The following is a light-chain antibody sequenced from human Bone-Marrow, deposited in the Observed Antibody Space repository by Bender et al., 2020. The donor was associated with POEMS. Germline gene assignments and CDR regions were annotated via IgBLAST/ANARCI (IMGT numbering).Light chain of an antibody. V-gene: IGLV3-21*02. CDR3: CSYADNSVWV. CDR2: DDS. Sequence: SYVLTQPPSVSVAPGQTASIPCGGYNIGTKGVHWYQQKPGQAPVLVVYDDSDRPSGIPDRFSGSKSDNTASLTISGLQAEDEADFYCCSYADNSVWVFGGGTKLTVL. CDR1: NIGTKG. J-gene: IGLJ3*02.